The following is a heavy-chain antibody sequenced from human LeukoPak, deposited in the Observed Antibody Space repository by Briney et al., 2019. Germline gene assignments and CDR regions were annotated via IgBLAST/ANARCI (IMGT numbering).Heavy chain of an antibody. CDR1: GGSISSSDYY. CDR2: IYYSGNT. D-gene: IGHD3-16*02. V-gene: IGHV4-39*01. J-gene: IGHJ4*02. CDR3: ARQRITFGGVISIFDY. Sequence: SETLSLTCTVSGGSISSSDYYWGWIRQPPGKGLEWIGSIYYSGNTYYNPSLKSRVTISVDTSKNQFSLKLSSVTAADTAVYYCARQRITFGGVISIFDYWGQGTLVTVSS.